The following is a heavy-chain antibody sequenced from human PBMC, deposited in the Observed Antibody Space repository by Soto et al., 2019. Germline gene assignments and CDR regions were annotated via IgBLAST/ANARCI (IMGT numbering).Heavy chain of an antibody. V-gene: IGHV4-31*11. CDR2: IFHTGST. D-gene: IGHD2-2*01. J-gene: IGHJ4*02. CDR1: GASISSGDSY. Sequence: QVQLQESGPGLVKPSQTLSLTCAVSGASISSGDSYWSWIRLRPGKGLEWIGYIFHTGSTYYNPSLKSRVTISLDSSKNQFSLKLTSATAADTAVYFCAREPYCTSATCFIHFDSWGQGSLVTVSS. CDR3: AREPYCTSATCFIHFDS.